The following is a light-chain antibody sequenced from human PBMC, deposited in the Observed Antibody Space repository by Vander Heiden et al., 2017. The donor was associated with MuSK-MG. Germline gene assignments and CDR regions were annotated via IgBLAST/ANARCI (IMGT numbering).Light chain of an antibody. CDR2: GAS. J-gene: IGKJ1*01. CDR1: QSVSTW. V-gene: IGKV1-5*03. CDR3: QQDNSYSRT. Sequence: QMTQSPSPISASVGPRVPLTCRASQSVSTWLAWYQQRPGKAPKLLIYGASSFESEVPSRFSGSGSGTEFTLTISSLQPDYFATYYCQQDNSYSRTFGQGTKVEIK.